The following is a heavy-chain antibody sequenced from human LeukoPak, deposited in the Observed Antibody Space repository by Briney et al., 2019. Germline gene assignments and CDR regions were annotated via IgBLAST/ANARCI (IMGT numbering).Heavy chain of an antibody. V-gene: IGHV3-23*01. D-gene: IGHD6-6*01. CDR1: GFTFSSYA. J-gene: IGHJ4*02. CDR3: ASGLAPSIAATFDY. Sequence: GGSLRLSCAASGFTFSSYAMSWVRQAPGKGLEWVSSISGSGANTYYADSVEGRFTISRDNSKNTLYLQMNSLRAEDTAVYYCASGLAPSIAATFDYWGQGTLATVSS. CDR2: ISGSGANT.